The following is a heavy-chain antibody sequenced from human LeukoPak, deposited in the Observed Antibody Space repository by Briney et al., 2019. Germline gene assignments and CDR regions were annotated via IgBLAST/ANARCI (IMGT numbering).Heavy chain of an antibody. CDR2: IKHSGST. D-gene: IGHD6-13*01. V-gene: IGHV4-34*01. CDR3: AREVRVLQQLPLDS. CDR1: GGSFSDYY. J-gene: IGHJ4*02. Sequence: SETLSLTCAVYGGSFSDYYWSWIRQPPGKGLEWIGEIKHSGSTYYNPSLKSRATISIDTSKNQFSLQLSSVTAADTAVYYCAREVRVLQQLPLDSWGQGTLVTVSS.